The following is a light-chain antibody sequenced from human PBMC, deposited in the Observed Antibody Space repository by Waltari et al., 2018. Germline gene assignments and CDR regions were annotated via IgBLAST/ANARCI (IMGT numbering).Light chain of an antibody. J-gene: IGLJ3*02. CDR1: SSNVGPNY. CDR3: AAWDDSLNAWM. V-gene: IGLV1-44*01. Sequence: QSVLTQPPSTSGTPGQRVTISCSGSSSNVGPNYVSWYQQLPRTTPTLLIYNNNRRPSGVPDRFSGSKSGTSASLAISGLQSEDEADYYCAAWDDSLNAWMFGGGTKLTVL. CDR2: NNN.